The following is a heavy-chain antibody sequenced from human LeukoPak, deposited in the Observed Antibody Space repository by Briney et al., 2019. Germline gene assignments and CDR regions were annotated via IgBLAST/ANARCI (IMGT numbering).Heavy chain of an antibody. Sequence: SETLSLTCAVYGGSFSGYYWSWIRQPPGKGLEWIGEINHSGSTNYNPSLKSRVTISVDTSKNPFSLKLSSVTAADTAVYYCARWSYPFDYWGQGTLVTVSS. CDR1: GGSFSGYY. CDR2: INHSGST. CDR3: ARWSYPFDY. V-gene: IGHV4-34*01. J-gene: IGHJ4*02. D-gene: IGHD1-26*01.